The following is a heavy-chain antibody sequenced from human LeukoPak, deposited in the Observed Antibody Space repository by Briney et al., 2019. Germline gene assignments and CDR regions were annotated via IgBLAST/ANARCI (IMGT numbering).Heavy chain of an antibody. CDR3: ARDLISRHYTFYY. J-gene: IGHJ4*02. V-gene: IGHV3-48*02. D-gene: IGHD4-11*01. Sequence: PGGSLRLSCAASGFPFRSFSMKWVRQAPGKGLEWVSYISYSSSTIYYADSVKGRFTISRDNAKNSLYLQMNSLRDEDTAVYYCARDLISRHYTFYYWGEGALVTVSS. CDR2: ISYSSSTI. CDR1: GFPFRSFS.